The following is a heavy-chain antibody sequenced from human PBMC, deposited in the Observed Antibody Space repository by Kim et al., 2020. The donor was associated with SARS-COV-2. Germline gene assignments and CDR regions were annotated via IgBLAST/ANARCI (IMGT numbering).Heavy chain of an antibody. D-gene: IGHD2-15*01. CDR2: IGDSGAPT. Sequence: GGSLRLSCAASGFTFSTYAMTWVRQAPGKGLEWVSTIGDSGAPTYYADSVKGRFTISRDNSKNTLYLQMNSLRAEDTALYYCARNNVGAFDSWGQGTLVTVSS. V-gene: IGHV3-23*01. CDR3: ARNNVGAFDS. J-gene: IGHJ4*02. CDR1: GFTFSTYA.